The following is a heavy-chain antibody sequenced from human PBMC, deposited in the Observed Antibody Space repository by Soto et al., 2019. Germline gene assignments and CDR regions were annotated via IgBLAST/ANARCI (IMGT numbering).Heavy chain of an antibody. CDR3: AIIGQQLIGTKLRDY. D-gene: IGHD6-13*01. Sequence: EVQLLESGGDLVQPGGSLRLSCAASGFTFSSYAMSWVRQAPGKGLEWVSGIGGSGGSTYYVDSVKGRFTISRDNSKNTLYLQMTSLRAEDTAVYYCAIIGQQLIGTKLRDYWGQGTLVAVSS. CDR2: IGGSGGST. CDR1: GFTFSSYA. V-gene: IGHV3-23*01. J-gene: IGHJ4*02.